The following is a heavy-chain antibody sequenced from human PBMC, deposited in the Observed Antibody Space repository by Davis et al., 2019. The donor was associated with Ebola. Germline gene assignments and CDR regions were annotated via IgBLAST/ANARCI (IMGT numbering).Heavy chain of an antibody. Sequence: GESLKISCAASGFTFIDYAMTWVRQAPGKGLEWVSYISSSSSTIYYADSVKGRFTISRDNAKNSLYLQMNSLRDEDTAVYYCARAEYCGGDCYPFDYWGQGTLVTVSS. V-gene: IGHV3-48*02. J-gene: IGHJ4*02. CDR1: GFTFIDYA. CDR2: ISSSSSTI. D-gene: IGHD2-21*02. CDR3: ARAEYCGGDCYPFDY.